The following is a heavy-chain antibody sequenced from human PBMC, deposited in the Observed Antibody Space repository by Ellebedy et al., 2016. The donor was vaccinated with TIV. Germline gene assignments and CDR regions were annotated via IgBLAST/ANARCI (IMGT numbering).Heavy chain of an antibody. V-gene: IGHV3-7*02. CDR2: IKQDGSEK. Sequence: GGSLRLSXAASGFTFSSYWMSWVRQAPGKGLEWVANIKQDGSEKYYVDSVKGRFTISRDNAKNSLYLQMNSLRAEDTAVYYCASFRLEYYYDSSGYPGAFDIWGQGTMVTVSS. D-gene: IGHD3-22*01. J-gene: IGHJ3*02. CDR1: GFTFSSYW. CDR3: ASFRLEYYYDSSGYPGAFDI.